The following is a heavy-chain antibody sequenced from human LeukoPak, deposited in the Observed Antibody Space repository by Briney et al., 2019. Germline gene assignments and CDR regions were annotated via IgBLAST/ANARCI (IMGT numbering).Heavy chain of an antibody. J-gene: IGHJ4*02. D-gene: IGHD4-23*01. CDR1: GFTFSSYA. Sequence: GGSLRLSCVASGFTFSSYAISWVRQAPGKGLEWVSSLSGSGTITYYADSVKGRFTISRDDSKNTVYLQMNSLRVEDTAMYYCAKDKGKYYFDYWGQGRLVTVSS. CDR2: LSGSGTIT. CDR3: AKDKGKYYFDY. V-gene: IGHV3-23*01.